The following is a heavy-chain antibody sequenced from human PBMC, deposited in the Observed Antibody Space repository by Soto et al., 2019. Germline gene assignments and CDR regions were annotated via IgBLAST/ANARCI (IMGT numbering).Heavy chain of an antibody. CDR3: AKDVGDQGHFDS. CDR1: GFTFRSYA. Sequence: HVQLVESGGGVVQPGRSLRLSCADSGFTFRSYAMHWVRQTPGKGLEWVAYISYDGSSEKYDDYVKGRFTISRDNSKNTLSLQMNSLRDEDTAVYYCAKDVGDQGHFDSWGQGALVTFSS. D-gene: IGHD1-26*01. CDR2: ISYDGSSE. V-gene: IGHV3-30*18. J-gene: IGHJ4*02.